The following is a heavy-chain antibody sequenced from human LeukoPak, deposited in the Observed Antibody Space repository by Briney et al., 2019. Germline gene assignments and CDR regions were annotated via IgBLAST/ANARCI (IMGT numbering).Heavy chain of an antibody. J-gene: IGHJ4*02. Sequence: GGSLRLSCAASGFTFSNFAMSWVRQAPGRGLEWVSVISGSGGDTYYADSVKGRFTISRDNSKNTVHLQMNSLRAEDTAMYYCARRAGDYSHPYDYWGQGTLVTVSS. CDR2: ISGSGGDT. V-gene: IGHV3-23*01. CDR3: ARRAGDYSHPYDY. D-gene: IGHD3-22*01. CDR1: GFTFSNFA.